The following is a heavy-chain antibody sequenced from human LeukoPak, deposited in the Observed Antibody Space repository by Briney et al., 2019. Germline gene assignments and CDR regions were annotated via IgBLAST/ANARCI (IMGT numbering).Heavy chain of an antibody. D-gene: IGHD2-15*01. CDR2: ISWNGGIM. V-gene: IGHV3-9*01. CDR1: GVSFNDHA. J-gene: IGHJ5*02. CDR3: VKDMYLGVGAATFDI. Sequence: GRSLRLSCVASGVSFNDHARHWVRQAPGKGLEWVWGISWNGGIMDYADSLKGRFTISRDNAKNSLYCQMNSLRAEDTGFYYCVKDMYLGVGAATFDIWGQGILVTVSS.